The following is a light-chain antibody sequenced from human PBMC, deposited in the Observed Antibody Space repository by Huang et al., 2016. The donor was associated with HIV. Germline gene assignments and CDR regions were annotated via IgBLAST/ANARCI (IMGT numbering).Light chain of an antibody. Sequence: IVMTQSPATLSVSPGERVTVSCSANRSVSSNLAWYQQRPGQAPRHLIYGSSTSAPGIPARFSGSGSGTDFSLTISSLQSEDFALYYCQQYNNWLLSFGGGTRVDI. J-gene: IGKJ4*01. CDR3: QQYNNWLLS. V-gene: IGKV3-15*01. CDR1: RSVSSN. CDR2: GSS.